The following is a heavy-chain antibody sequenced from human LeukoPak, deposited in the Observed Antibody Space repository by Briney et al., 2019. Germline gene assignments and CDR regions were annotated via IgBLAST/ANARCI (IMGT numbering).Heavy chain of an antibody. CDR2: IKQDGSEK. V-gene: IGHV3-7*05. Sequence: GGSLRLSCAASGFSFRRYAMHWVRQAPGKGLEWVAKIKQDGSEKYYVDSVKGRFTISRDNAKNSLYLQMNSLRVEDTAVYYCARVTRAGVTGYGMDVWGQGTSVTVSS. J-gene: IGHJ6*02. CDR3: ARVTRAGVTGYGMDV. CDR1: GFSFRRYA. D-gene: IGHD5-18*01.